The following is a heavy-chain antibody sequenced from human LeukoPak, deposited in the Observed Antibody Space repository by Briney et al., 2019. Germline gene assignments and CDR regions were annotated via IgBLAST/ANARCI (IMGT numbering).Heavy chain of an antibody. CDR1: GFTFDDYA. Sequence: PGGSLRLSCAASGFTFDDYAMHWVRQAPGKGLEWVSGISWDGDIIGYAGSVKGRFTISRDNAKNSLYLQMNSLRAEDTAVYYCARAGVTGTTYWGQGTLVTVSS. J-gene: IGHJ4*02. CDR2: ISWDGDII. D-gene: IGHD1-7*01. CDR3: ARAGVTGTTY. V-gene: IGHV3-9*01.